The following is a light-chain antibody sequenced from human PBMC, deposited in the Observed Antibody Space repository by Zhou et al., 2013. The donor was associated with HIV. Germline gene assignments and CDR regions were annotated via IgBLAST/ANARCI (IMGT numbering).Light chain of an antibody. CDR2: GAS. V-gene: IGKV3-20*01. CDR1: QSVTSSY. Sequence: EIMLTQSPGTLSLSPGVRATLSCRASQSVTSSYLAWYQQKPGQAPRLLIYGASSRATGILDRISGSGSGTDFTLTISRLEPEDFAVYYCQQYGSSRYSFGQGTKLEIK. J-gene: IGKJ2*03. CDR3: QQYGSSRYS.